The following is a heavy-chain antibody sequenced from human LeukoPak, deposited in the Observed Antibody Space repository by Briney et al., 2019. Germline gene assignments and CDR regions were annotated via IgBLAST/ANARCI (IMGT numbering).Heavy chain of an antibody. CDR2: IYYSGST. Sequence: PSETLSLTCAVSGGSISSGDYYWSWIRQPPGKGLEWIGYIYYSGSTYYNPSLKSRVTISVDTSKNQFSLKLSSVTAADTAVYYCARANNWDGAFFDYWGQGTLVTVSS. V-gene: IGHV4-30-4*08. J-gene: IGHJ4*02. D-gene: IGHD1-1*01. CDR3: ARANNWDGAFFDY. CDR1: GGSISSGDYY.